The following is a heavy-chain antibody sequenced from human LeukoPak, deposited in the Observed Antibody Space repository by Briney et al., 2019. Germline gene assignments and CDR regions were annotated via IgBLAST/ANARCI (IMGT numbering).Heavy chain of an antibody. Sequence: GGSLRLSCAASGFTFDDYAMYWVRQAPGKGLEWVSGISWNSGSIGYADSVKGRFTISRDNAKNSLYLQMNSLRAEDTALYYCAKDGVCSSTSCYSNYYYYMDVWGKGTTVTVSS. D-gene: IGHD2-2*01. CDR2: ISWNSGSI. V-gene: IGHV3-9*01. CDR1: GFTFDDYA. J-gene: IGHJ6*03. CDR3: AKDGVCSSTSCYSNYYYYMDV.